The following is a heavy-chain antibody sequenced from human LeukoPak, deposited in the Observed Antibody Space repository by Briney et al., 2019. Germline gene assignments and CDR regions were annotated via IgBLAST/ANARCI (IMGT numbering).Heavy chain of an antibody. J-gene: IGHJ4*02. CDR3: AREIRAEQLPNYFDY. Sequence: PGGSLRLSCAASGFTFSSYWMSWVRQAPGKGLEWVSAISGSGGSTYYADSVKGRFTISRDNSKNTLYLQMNSLRAEDTAVYYCAREIRAEQLPNYFDYWGQGTLVTVSS. V-gene: IGHV3-23*01. CDR2: ISGSGGST. D-gene: IGHD6-6*01. CDR1: GFTFSSYW.